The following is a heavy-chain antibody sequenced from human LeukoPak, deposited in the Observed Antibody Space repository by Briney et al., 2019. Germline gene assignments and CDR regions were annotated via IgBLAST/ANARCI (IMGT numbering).Heavy chain of an antibody. Sequence: PSETLSLTCKVSGGSINNYYWSWIRQPPGKGLEWIGYIYYSGSTNYNPPLKSRVTISVDTSKNQLSLKLNSVTAADTAVYYCARERDNDSTGYYYGYYYMDVWGKGTTVTVSS. CDR2: IYYSGST. D-gene: IGHD3-22*01. V-gene: IGHV4-59*01. CDR3: ARERDNDSTGYYYGYYYMDV. CDR1: GGSINNYY. J-gene: IGHJ6*03.